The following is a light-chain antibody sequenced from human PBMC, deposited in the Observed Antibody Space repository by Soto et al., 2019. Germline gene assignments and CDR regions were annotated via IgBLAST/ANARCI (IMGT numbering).Light chain of an antibody. CDR1: QSVSSH. Sequence: EIVLTQSPGTLSLSPGERATLSCRASQSVSSHVVWYQQKPGQAPRLLIYDASNRATGIPARFSGSGSGTDFTLTISSLEPEDFAVYYCQQRSNWPTFGQGTKVDIK. V-gene: IGKV3-11*01. J-gene: IGKJ1*01. CDR3: QQRSNWPT. CDR2: DAS.